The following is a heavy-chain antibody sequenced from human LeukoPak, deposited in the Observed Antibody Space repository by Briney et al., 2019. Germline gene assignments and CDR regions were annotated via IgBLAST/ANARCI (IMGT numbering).Heavy chain of an antibody. V-gene: IGHV3-7*01. J-gene: IGHJ4*02. CDR3: TREGILAGVDY. CDR1: GFTFTSFW. Sequence: GGSLRLSCAASGFTFTSFWMSWVRLVPGKGRKWVANIKQNGSEKNYVDSVKGRFTISRDNAKNSMSLQMNSLRAEDTAVYYCTREGILAGVDYWGQGILVTVSS. D-gene: IGHD6-13*01. CDR2: IKQNGSEK.